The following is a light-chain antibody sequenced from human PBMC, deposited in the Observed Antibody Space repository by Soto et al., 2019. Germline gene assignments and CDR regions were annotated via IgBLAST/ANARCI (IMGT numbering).Light chain of an antibody. V-gene: IGLV1-44*01. J-gene: IGLJ1*01. Sequence: QSVLTQPPSASGTPGQRVTISCSGSSSNIGSNTVNWYQQLPGTAPKLLIYSNNQRPSGVPDRFSGSKSGPSASLAISWLKSEDEADYDCAAWDDRLNGFYVFGTGTKLTVL. CDR3: AAWDDRLNGFYV. CDR2: SNN. CDR1: SSNIGSNT.